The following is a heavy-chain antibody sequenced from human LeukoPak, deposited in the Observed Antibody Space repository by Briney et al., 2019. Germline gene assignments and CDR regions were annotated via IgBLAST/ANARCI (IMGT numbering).Heavy chain of an antibody. D-gene: IGHD1-26*01. Sequence: SETLSLTCFVSGGSIGSYYWSWIRQPPGKGLEWIGYIYYSGSTNYNPSLKSRVTISVDTSKNQFSLKLSSVTAADTAVYYCASWEWELFDAFDIWGQGTMVTVSS. CDR1: GGSIGSYY. J-gene: IGHJ3*02. CDR3: ASWEWELFDAFDI. CDR2: IYYSGST. V-gene: IGHV4-59*01.